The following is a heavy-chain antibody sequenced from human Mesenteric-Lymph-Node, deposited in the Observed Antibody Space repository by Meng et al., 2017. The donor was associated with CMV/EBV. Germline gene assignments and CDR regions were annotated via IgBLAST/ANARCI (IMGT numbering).Heavy chain of an antibody. CDR2: MNPNSGNT. Sequence: ASVKVSCKASGYTFTSYYIHWVRQATGQGLEWMGWMNPNSGNTGYAQKFQGRVTITRNTSISTAYMELSSLRSEDTAVYYCARGRNDFWSGYNWFDPWGQGTLVTVSS. CDR3: ARGRNDFWSGYNWFDP. J-gene: IGHJ5*02. D-gene: IGHD3-3*01. CDR1: GYTFTSYY. V-gene: IGHV1-8*03.